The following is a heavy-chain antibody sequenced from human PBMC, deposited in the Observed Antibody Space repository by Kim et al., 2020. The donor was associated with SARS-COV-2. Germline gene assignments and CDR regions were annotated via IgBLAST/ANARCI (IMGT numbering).Heavy chain of an antibody. CDR3: ARTEDYDYVWGSYRYTFDY. V-gene: IGHV7-4-1*02. Sequence: ASVKVSCKASGYTFTSYAMNWVRQAPGQGLEWMGWINTNTGNPTYAQGFTGRFVFSLDTSVSTAYLQISSLKAEDTAVYYCARTEDYDYVWGSYRYTFDYWGQGTLVTVSS. CDR1: GYTFTSYA. J-gene: IGHJ4*02. CDR2: INTNTGNP. D-gene: IGHD3-16*02.